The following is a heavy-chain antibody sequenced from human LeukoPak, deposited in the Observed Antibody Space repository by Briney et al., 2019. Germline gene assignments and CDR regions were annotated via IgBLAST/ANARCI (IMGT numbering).Heavy chain of an antibody. D-gene: IGHD5-12*01. J-gene: IGHJ5*02. CDR1: GFTFSSYW. V-gene: IGHV3-74*01. Sequence: GGSLRLSCAASGFTFSSYWMHWVRQAPGKGLVWVSRINSDGSNTNYADSVKGRFTISRDNAKNTLYLQMNSLRAEDTAVYYCARDLATGDWFDRWGQGTLVTVSS. CDR2: INSDGSNT. CDR3: ARDLATGDWFDR.